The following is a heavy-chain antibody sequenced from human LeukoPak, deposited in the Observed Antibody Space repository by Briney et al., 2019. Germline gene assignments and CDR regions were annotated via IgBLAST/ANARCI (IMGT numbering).Heavy chain of an antibody. CDR3: AKAMSSAWNFDL. Sequence: SETLSLTCTVSGDSISTYSWIWIRQPPWKGLECIGYISYSGSTNFNPSLQSRVTMSVATSKNQFSLKLNSVTAADTAVYYCAKAMSSAWNFDLWGRGTLVTVSS. CDR1: GDSISTYS. J-gene: IGHJ2*01. D-gene: IGHD3-10*01. V-gene: IGHV4-59*01. CDR2: ISYSGST.